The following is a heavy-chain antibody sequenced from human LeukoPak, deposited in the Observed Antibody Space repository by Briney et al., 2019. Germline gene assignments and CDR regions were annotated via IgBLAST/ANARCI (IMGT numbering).Heavy chain of an antibody. V-gene: IGHV4-4*02. D-gene: IGHD3-22*01. CDR2: VHLSGRT. J-gene: IGHJ3*01. Sequence: KPSETLSHTCGVSGGPISSTNWWTWVRQPPGEGLEWIGEVHLSGRTNYNPSLESRVTMSVDMSENHLSLKLTSVTAADTAVYYCARGRGSPYYVEAFDVWGQGTVVTVSS. CDR3: ARGRGSPYYVEAFDV. CDR1: GGPISSTNW.